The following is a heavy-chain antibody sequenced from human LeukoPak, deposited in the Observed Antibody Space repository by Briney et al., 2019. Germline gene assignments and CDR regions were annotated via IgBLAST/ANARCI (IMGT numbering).Heavy chain of an antibody. V-gene: IGHV3-53*01. D-gene: IGHD2-2*01. Sequence: GGSLRLSCAASGFTVSSNYMSWVRQAPGKGLEWVSVIYSGGSTYYADSVKGRFTISRDNSKNTLYLQMNSLRAEDTAVYYCARIRPQLHDAFDIWGQGTMVTVFS. CDR3: ARIRPQLHDAFDI. CDR2: IYSGGST. CDR1: GFTVSSNY. J-gene: IGHJ3*02.